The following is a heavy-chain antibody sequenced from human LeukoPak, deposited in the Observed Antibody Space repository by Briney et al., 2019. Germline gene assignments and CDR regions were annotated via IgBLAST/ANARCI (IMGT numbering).Heavy chain of an antibody. CDR2: INPNSGGT. D-gene: IGHD2-2*01. Sequence: GASVKFSCKASGYPFTGYYMHWVRQAPGQGLEWMGWINPNSGGTNYAQKFQGRVTMTRDTSISTAYMELSRLRSDDTAVYYCARDWYCSSTSCYSDQDYWGQGTLVTVSS. CDR3: ARDWYCSSTSCYSDQDY. CDR1: GYPFTGYY. V-gene: IGHV1-2*02. J-gene: IGHJ4*02.